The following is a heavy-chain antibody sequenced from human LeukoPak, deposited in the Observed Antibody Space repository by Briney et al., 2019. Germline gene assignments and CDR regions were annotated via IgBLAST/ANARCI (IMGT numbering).Heavy chain of an antibody. V-gene: IGHV1-46*01. CDR2: INPSGGST. Sequence: ASVKVSCKASGYTFTNYYMHWVRQAPGQGLEWMGMINPSGGSTSYAQKFQGRVTMTRDTSTSTVYMELSSLRSEDTAVYYCAREAARGPYSSSSYYYYGMDVWGQGTTVTVSS. D-gene: IGHD6-6*01. CDR3: AREAARGPYSSSSYYYYGMDV. CDR1: GYTFTNYY. J-gene: IGHJ6*02.